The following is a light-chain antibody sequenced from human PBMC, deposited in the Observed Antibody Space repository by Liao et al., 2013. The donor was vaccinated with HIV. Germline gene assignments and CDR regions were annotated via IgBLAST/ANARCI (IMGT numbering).Light chain of an antibody. CDR2: KDT. Sequence: SYELTQPPSVSVSPGQTARITCTGDALSKQFAYWYRQKPGQAPVVVIYKDTERPSGIPERFSGSSSGTRVTLTISGVQAEDEADYYCQSADNSGTYVLFGGGTRLTVL. J-gene: IGLJ2*01. CDR1: ALSKQF. CDR3: QSADNSGTYVL. V-gene: IGLV3-25*03.